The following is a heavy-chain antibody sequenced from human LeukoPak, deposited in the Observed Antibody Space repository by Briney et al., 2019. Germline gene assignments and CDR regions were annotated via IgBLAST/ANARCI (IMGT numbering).Heavy chain of an antibody. V-gene: IGHV3-74*01. D-gene: IGHD4-23*01. CDR3: AKLGGNVAF. CDR2: INSDGSST. Sequence: GGSLRLSCAASGFTFTNYEMNWVRQAPGKGLVWVSRINSDGSSTSYADSVKGRFTISRDNSKNTLHLQMNILRAEETAAYYCAKLGGNVAFWGQGTLVTVSS. CDR1: GFTFTNYE. J-gene: IGHJ4*02.